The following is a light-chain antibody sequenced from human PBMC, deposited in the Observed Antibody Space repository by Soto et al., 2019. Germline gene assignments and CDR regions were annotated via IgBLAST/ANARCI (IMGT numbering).Light chain of an antibody. V-gene: IGKV2-28*01. J-gene: IGKJ1*01. CDR3: MQALQSPRT. CDR2: LGS. Sequence: DIVITQSPLSLPVTPGEPASISCRSSQSLLHSNGYDYLDWYLQKPGQSPQLLFHLGSLRAHGAPAWITVRPSGIEFTLRISRVEAEDVGVYYCMQALQSPRTFRQGTKEEVK. CDR1: QSLLHSNGYDY.